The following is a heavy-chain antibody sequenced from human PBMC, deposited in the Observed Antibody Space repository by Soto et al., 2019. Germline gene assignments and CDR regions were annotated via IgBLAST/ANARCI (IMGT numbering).Heavy chain of an antibody. J-gene: IGHJ6*02. CDR3: ASQVIVATIHHYYYGMDV. CDR1: GGTFSSYA. CDR2: IIPIFGTA. Sequence: ASVKVSCKASGGTFSSYAISWVRQAPGQGLEWMGGIIPIFGTANYAQKFQGRVTITADESTSTAYMELSSLRSEDTAVYYCASQVIVATIHHYYYGMDVWGQGTTVTVSS. D-gene: IGHD5-12*01. V-gene: IGHV1-69*13.